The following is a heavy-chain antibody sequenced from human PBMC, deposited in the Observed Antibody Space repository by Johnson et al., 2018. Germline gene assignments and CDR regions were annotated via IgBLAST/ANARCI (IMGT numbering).Heavy chain of an antibody. V-gene: IGHV3-9*01. J-gene: IGHJ6*02. CDR3: VNSNSGGYKNGMDG. CDR1: GFTFADYA. Sequence: VQLVQSGGGLVQPGKSLRLSCAASGFTFADYAMHWVRQGPGKGLEWVSGISWNSDNIVYADSLKGRFTISRDNVKNSLFLQRNSLRGEDTATYYCVNSNSGGYKNGMDGWGQGNTVIVTS. D-gene: IGHD2-2*02. CDR2: ISWNSDNI.